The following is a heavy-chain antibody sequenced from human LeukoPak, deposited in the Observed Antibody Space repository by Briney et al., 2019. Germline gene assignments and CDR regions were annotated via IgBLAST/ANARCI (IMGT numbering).Heavy chain of an antibody. D-gene: IGHD4-17*01. J-gene: IGHJ2*01. CDR1: GGTISSGGYS. CDR3: ATGRHGDYEGWYFDL. V-gene: IGHV4-30-2*01. CDR2: IYHSGST. Sequence: SQTLSLTCAVSGGTISSGGYSWSWIRQPPGKGLEWIGYIYHSGSTYYNPSLKSRVTISVDRSKNQFSLKLSSVTAADTAVYYCATGRHGDYEGWYFDLWGRGTLVTVSS.